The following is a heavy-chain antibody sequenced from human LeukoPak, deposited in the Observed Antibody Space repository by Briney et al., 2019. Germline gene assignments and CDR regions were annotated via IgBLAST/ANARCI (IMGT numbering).Heavy chain of an antibody. D-gene: IGHD2-15*01. CDR1: GFTFSNAW. J-gene: IGHJ4*02. Sequence: GGSLRLSCAASGFTFSNAWMSWVRQAPGKGLERVGRIKSKTDGGTTDYAAPVKGRFTISRDDSKNTLYLQMNSLKTEDTAVYYCTTAPNPIVVVVAATLYYFDYWGQGTLVTVSS. CDR3: TTAPNPIVVVVAATLYYFDY. V-gene: IGHV3-15*01. CDR2: IKSKTDGGTT.